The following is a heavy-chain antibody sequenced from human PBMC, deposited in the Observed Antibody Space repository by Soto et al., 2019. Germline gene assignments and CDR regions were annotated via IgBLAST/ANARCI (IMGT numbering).Heavy chain of an antibody. CDR1: GYTITGYY. Sequence: ASGKGSCKASGYTITGYYMHWVRQAPGQGLEWMGWINPNSGGTNYAQKFQGWVTMTRDTSISTAYMELSRPRSDDTAVYYCAREALRYFDWLSPPGMDVWGQGTTLTVSS. D-gene: IGHD3-9*01. V-gene: IGHV1-2*04. J-gene: IGHJ6*02. CDR2: INPNSGGT. CDR3: AREALRYFDWLSPPGMDV.